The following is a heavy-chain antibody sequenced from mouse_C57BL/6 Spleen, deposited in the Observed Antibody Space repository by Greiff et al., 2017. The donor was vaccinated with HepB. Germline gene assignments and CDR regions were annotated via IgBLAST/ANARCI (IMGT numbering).Heavy chain of an antibody. CDR1: GYTFTSYW. J-gene: IGHJ2*01. V-gene: IGHV1-52*01. CDR3: ARYTYYPDY. D-gene: IGHD5-1-1*01. Sequence: QVQLKQPGAELVRPGSSVKLSCKASGYTFTSYWMHWVKQRPIQGLEWIGNIDPSDSETHYNQKFKDKATLTVDKSSSTAYMQLSSLTSEDAAVYYCARYTYYPDYWGQGTTLTVSS. CDR2: IDPSDSET.